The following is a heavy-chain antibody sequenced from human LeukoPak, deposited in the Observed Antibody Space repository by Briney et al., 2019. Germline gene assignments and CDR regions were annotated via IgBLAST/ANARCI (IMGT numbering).Heavy chain of an antibody. V-gene: IGHV3-30-3*02. Sequence: PGWSLRLSCAASGFTFSSYAMHWVRQTPGKGLEWVAVMSSDGSKKYYADSVKGRFTISRDNSKNTLYLQMNSLRAEDTAVYYCAKKFRGTTVISGDYFDYWGQGTLVTVSS. J-gene: IGHJ4*02. CDR2: MSSDGSKK. CDR3: AKKFRGTTVISGDYFDY. CDR1: GFTFSSYA. D-gene: IGHD4-17*01.